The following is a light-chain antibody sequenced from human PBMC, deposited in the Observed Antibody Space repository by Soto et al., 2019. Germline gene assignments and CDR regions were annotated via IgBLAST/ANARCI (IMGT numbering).Light chain of an antibody. V-gene: IGLV2-8*01. CDR1: SSDIGVYNY. J-gene: IGLJ1*01. CDR2: EVN. CDR3: SSYGGGTTFYV. Sequence: QSALTQPPSASGSPGQSVTISCTGTSSDIGVYNYVSWSQQHPGKAPKLMIFEVNKRPSGVPDRFSGSKSGNTASLTIYRLQPEDEADYYCSSYGGGTTFYVFGTGTKVTVL.